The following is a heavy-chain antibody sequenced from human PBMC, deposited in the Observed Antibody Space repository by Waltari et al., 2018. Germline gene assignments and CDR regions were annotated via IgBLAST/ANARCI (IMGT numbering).Heavy chain of an antibody. V-gene: IGHV1-2*02. Sequence: QVQLVQSGAEVKKPGASVKVSCKASGYTFTGYYMHWVRPAPGQGLEWMGWINPNSGGTNYAQKFQGRVTMTRDTSISTAYMELSRLRSDDTAVYYCERGFRFLEWLSYNWFDPWGQGTLVTVSS. CDR3: ERGFRFLEWLSYNWFDP. J-gene: IGHJ5*02. CDR1: GYTFTGYY. D-gene: IGHD3-3*01. CDR2: INPNSGGT.